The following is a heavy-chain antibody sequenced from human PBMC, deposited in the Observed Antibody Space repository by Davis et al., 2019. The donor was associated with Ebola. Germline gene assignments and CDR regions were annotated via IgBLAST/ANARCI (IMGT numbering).Heavy chain of an antibody. CDR1: GGSFSGYY. CDR3: ARDRGGYKGRGYYYYYGMDV. V-gene: IGHV4-34*01. D-gene: IGHD5-24*01. J-gene: IGHJ6*02. CDR2: INHSGST. Sequence: MPSETLSLTCAVYGGSFSGYYWSWIRQPPGKGLEWIGEINHSGSTNYNPSLKSRVTISVDTSKNQFSLKLSSVTAADTAVYYCARDRGGYKGRGYYYYYGMDVWGQGTTVTVSS.